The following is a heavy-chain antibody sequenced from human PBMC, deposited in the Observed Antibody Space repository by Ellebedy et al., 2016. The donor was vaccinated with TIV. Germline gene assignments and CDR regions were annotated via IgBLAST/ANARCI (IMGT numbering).Heavy chain of an antibody. CDR2: ISSSGGGT. CDR3: AKDKSGLHGMDV. CDR1: EFTVSSNY. J-gene: IGHJ6*02. Sequence: PGGSLRLSCAASEFTVSSNYMSWVRQAPGKGLEWVSGISSSGGGTYHADSVKGRFTISRDNSKNTLYLQMNSLRAEETAVYYCAKDKSGLHGMDVWGQGTTVTVSS. V-gene: IGHV3-23*01. D-gene: IGHD3-3*01.